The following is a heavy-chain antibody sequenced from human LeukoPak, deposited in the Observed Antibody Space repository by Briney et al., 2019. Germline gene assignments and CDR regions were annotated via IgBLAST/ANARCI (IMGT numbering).Heavy chain of an antibody. D-gene: IGHD6-19*01. CDR1: GYTFTCYY. J-gene: IGHJ4*02. CDR2: INPNSGGT. CDR3: ARARIAVAGRSIDY. V-gene: IGHV1-2*02. Sequence: ASVKVSCKASGYTFTCYYMHWVRQAPGQGLEWMGWINPNSGGTNYAQKFQGRVTMARDTSISTAYMELSRLRSDDTAVYYCARARIAVAGRSIDYWGQGTLVTVSS.